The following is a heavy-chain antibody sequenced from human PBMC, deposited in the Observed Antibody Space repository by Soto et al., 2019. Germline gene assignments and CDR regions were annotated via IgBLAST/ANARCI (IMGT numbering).Heavy chain of an antibody. J-gene: IGHJ4*02. CDR2: ISYNGGGT. CDR1: GFTFSKYA. V-gene: IGHV3-23*01. D-gene: IGHD3-22*01. Sequence: GGSLRLSCASSGFTFSKYAMTLARQAPGKGLEWVSAISYNGGGTYYVDSVKGRFTVPRDNSKNTLYLQMHSLRSEDTAVYYCARSSGYYYVDYWGQGTLVTVSS. CDR3: ARSSGYYYVDY.